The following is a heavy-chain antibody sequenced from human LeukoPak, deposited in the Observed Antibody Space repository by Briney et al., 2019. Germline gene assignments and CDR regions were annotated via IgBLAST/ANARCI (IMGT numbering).Heavy chain of an antibody. CDR1: GFTFRNYG. V-gene: IGHV3-33*01. J-gene: IGHJ4*02. Sequence: GGSLRLSCAASGFTFRNYGMHWVRQAPGKGLEWVAVIWYDGNNIHYAESVKGRFTVSRDNSKNRLYLQMDSLRAEDTAIYYCARDRAYYDFWSVYYDYWGQGTQVTVAS. CDR3: ARDRAYYDFWSVYYDY. D-gene: IGHD3-3*01. CDR2: IWYDGNNI.